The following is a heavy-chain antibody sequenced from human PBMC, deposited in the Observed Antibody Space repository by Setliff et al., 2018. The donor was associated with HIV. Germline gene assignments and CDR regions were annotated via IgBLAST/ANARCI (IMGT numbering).Heavy chain of an antibody. D-gene: IGHD1-7*01. CDR1: GGSISSHY. CDR2: IYYTGST. CDR3: SRDRKLTNTFDI. V-gene: IGHV4-59*11. Sequence: SETLSLTCTVPGGSISSHYWSWIRQPPGQGLERIGYIYYTGSTNYNSPLKSRVTISLDTSKNQFSLNLNSVTAADTAVYYCSRDRKLTNTFDIWGQGTMVTVSS. J-gene: IGHJ3*02.